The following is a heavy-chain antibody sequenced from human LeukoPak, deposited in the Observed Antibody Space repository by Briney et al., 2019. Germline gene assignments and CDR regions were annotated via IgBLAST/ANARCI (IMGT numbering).Heavy chain of an antibody. CDR2: IYYSGST. V-gene: IGHV4-30-4*08. Sequence: SQTLSLTCTVSSGSISSGDYYWSWIRQPPVKGLEWIGYIYYSGSTYYNPSLKSPVTISVDTSKNQFSLKLSSVTAADTAVYYCARALGLWWFDPWGEGTLVTVSS. CDR1: SGSISSGDYY. J-gene: IGHJ5*02. D-gene: IGHD3-16*01. CDR3: ARALGLWWFDP.